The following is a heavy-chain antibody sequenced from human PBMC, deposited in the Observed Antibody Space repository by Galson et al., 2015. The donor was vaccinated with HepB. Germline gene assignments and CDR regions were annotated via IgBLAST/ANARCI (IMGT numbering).Heavy chain of an antibody. J-gene: IGHJ5*02. CDR1: GYSFTSYW. CDR3: ARHQVVPAAITVGRFDP. D-gene: IGHD2-2*01. CDR2: IDPSDSYT. Sequence: QSGAEVKKPGESLRISCKGSGYSFTSYWISWVRQMPGKGLEWMGRIDPSDSYTNYSPSFQGHVTISADKSISTAYLQWSSLKASDTAMYYCARHQVVPAAITVGRFDPWGQGTLVTVSS. V-gene: IGHV5-10-1*01.